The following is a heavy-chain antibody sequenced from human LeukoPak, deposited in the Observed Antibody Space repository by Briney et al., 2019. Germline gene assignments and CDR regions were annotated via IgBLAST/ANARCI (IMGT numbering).Heavy chain of an antibody. D-gene: IGHD2-2*01. CDR1: GGSFSGYY. Sequence: PSETLSLTCAVYGGSFSGYYWSWIRQPPGNGLEWIGEINHSGSTNYNPSLKSRATISVDTSKNQFSLKLSSVTAADTAVYYCARRDSCSSTSCYARGYYYYGMDVWGKGTTVTVSS. CDR2: INHSGST. V-gene: IGHV4-34*01. J-gene: IGHJ6*04. CDR3: ARRDSCSSTSCYARGYYYYGMDV.